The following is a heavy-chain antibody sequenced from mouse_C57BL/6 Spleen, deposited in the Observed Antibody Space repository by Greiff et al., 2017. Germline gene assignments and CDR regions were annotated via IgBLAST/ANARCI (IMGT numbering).Heavy chain of an antibody. CDR3: ARGPVYYGNSDY. CDR1: GYTFTSYW. D-gene: IGHD2-1*01. Sequence: QVQLQQPGAELVKPGASVKMSCKASGYTFTSYWITWVKQRPGQGLEWIGDIYPGSGSTNYNEKFKSKATLTVDTSSSTAYMQLSSLTSEDSAVYYCARGPVYYGNSDYWGQGTTLTVSS. V-gene: IGHV1-55*01. CDR2: IYPGSGST. J-gene: IGHJ2*01.